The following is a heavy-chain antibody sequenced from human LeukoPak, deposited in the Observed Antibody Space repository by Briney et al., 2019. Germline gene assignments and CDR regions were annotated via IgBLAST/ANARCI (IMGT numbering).Heavy chain of an antibody. CDR1: GYNLSELS. D-gene: IGHD5-24*01. Sequence: ASVKVSCKVSGYNLSELSMHWVRQAAGNGLEWMGGFDSERGETIYAQKFQGRVTMTEDTSTSTAYMELRSLRSDDTAVYYCARARFVEMATTFDYWGQGTLVTVSS. CDR2: FDSERGET. CDR3: ARARFVEMATTFDY. J-gene: IGHJ4*02. V-gene: IGHV1-24*01.